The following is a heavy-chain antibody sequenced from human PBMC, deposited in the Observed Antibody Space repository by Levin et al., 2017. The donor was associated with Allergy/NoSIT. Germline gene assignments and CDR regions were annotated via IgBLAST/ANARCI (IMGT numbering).Heavy chain of an antibody. Sequence: GESLKISCAASGFTFSGSAMHWVRQASGKGLEWVGRIRSKANSYATAYAASVKGRFTISRDDSKNTAYLQMNSLKTEDTAVYYCVSMVRGVIPIDAFDIWGQGTMVTVSS. CDR1: GFTFSGSA. CDR3: VSMVRGVIPIDAFDI. V-gene: IGHV3-73*01. J-gene: IGHJ3*02. CDR2: IRSKANSYAT. D-gene: IGHD3-10*01.